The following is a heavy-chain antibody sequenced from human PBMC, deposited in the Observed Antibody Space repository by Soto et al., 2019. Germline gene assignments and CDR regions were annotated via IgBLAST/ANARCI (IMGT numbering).Heavy chain of an antibody. CDR1: GGSISTGGYY. V-gene: IGHV4-31*03. CDR3: ARSVFP. Sequence: QVQLQESGPGLVKPSQTLSLTCTVSGGSISTGGYYWNWIRQHPGKGLEWIGYFYYSGSTYYNPSLKRRVTISVNTSKNQFPLKLRSVTAADTAVYYCARSVFPWGQGTLVTVSS. CDR2: FYYSGST. J-gene: IGHJ5*02.